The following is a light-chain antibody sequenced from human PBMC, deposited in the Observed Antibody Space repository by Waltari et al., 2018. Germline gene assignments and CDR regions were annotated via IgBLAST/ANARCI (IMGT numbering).Light chain of an antibody. J-gene: IGLJ6*01. V-gene: IGLV3-21*02. CDR3: QLWDSSGDHPV. CDR1: NIEHNY. Sequence: SYGLTQPPSVSSASGQTARITCGGDNIEHNYVHWYQQKSPQAPVQVIYADNNRPSGIPERFSGSNSGNTATLTISGVEAGDEADYYCQLWDSSGDHPVFGSGTKLTVL. CDR2: ADN.